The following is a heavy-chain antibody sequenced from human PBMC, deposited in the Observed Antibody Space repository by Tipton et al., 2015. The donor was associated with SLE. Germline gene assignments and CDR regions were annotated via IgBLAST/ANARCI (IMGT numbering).Heavy chain of an antibody. CDR2: VYRNGNT. V-gene: IGHV4-38-2*02. D-gene: IGHD3-3*01. Sequence: TLSLTCNVSGYSINSGFYWGLVRQPPGKGLEWIGSVYRNGNTFRNLSLKSRLTMSVDTSTNQFFLKLHSVTAADTALYYCARDSDDFWSSKWDFWGQGILVTVSS. CDR1: GYSINSGFY. J-gene: IGHJ4*02. CDR3: ARDSDDFWSSKWDF.